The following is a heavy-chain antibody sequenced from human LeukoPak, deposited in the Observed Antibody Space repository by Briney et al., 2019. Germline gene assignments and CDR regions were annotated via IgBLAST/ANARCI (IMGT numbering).Heavy chain of an antibody. D-gene: IGHD1-26*01. J-gene: IGHJ5*02. CDR2: INPSDHFT. CDR3: ARDPSYSGSYRNWFDP. CDR1: GYTFTSHY. Sequence: GASVKVSCKTSGYTFTSHYMHWVRQAPGQGLEWMGVINPSDHFTRYAQKFQGRVTMTRDLSTSTAYMELSSLRSEDTAVYYCARDPSYSGSYRNWFDPWGQGTLVTVSS. V-gene: IGHV1-46*01.